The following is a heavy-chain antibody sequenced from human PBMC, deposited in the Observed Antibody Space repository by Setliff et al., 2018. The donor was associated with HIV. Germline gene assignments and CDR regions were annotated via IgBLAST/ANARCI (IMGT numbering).Heavy chain of an antibody. CDR1: GGSFSGYY. CDR2: INDSGST. V-gene: IGHV4-34*01. CDR3: AAASSWDPLLDY. J-gene: IGHJ4*02. D-gene: IGHD6-13*01. Sequence: SETLSLTCAVYGGSFSGYYWSWIRQPPGKGLEWIGEINDSGSTNYNPSLKSRVTISVDTSMDQFSLKLNSVTAADTAVYYCAAASSWDPLLDYWGQGTLVTVSS.